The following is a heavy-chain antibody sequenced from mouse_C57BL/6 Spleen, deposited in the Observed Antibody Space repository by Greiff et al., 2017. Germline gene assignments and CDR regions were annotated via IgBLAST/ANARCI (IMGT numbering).Heavy chain of an antibody. CDR3: AREDYDVAWFAY. D-gene: IGHD2-4*01. CDR2: INPNNGGT. Sequence: VQLKQSGPELVKPGASVKMSCKASGYTFTDYNMHWVKQSHGKSLEWIGYINPNNGGTSYNQKFKGKATLTVNKSSSKAYMELRSLTSEDSAVYYCAREDYDVAWFAYWGQGTLVTVSA. CDR1: GYTFTDYN. J-gene: IGHJ3*01. V-gene: IGHV1-22*01.